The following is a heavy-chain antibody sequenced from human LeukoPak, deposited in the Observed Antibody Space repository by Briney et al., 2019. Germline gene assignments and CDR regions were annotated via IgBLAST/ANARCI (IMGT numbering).Heavy chain of an antibody. CDR1: GDSISRGRYY. V-gene: IGHV4-61*10. J-gene: IGHJ6*03. D-gene: IGHD6-13*01. CDR3: ARSGPKIAAAAYMDV. CDR2: INRSGDT. Sequence: SETLSLTCTVSGDSISRGRYYWSWVRQPAGKELEWIGEINRSGDTNYNPSLKSRVIVSVDTSKNQISLNLTSATAADTAVYYCARSGPKIAAAAYMDVWGKGTTVTVSS.